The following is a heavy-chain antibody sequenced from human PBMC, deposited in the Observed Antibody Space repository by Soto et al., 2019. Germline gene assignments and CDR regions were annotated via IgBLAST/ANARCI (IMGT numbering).Heavy chain of an antibody. CDR1: GDSISSGYY. CDR3: ARGRAEYSFDY. J-gene: IGHJ4*02. V-gene: IGHV4-38-2*01. CDR2: IYHSGTT. D-gene: IGHD6-6*01. Sequence: SETLSLTCAVSGDSISSGYYWAWIRRPPGKGLEWIGSIYHSGTTYYNPSLKSRVTISVDTSRNQFSLKLSSVTAADTAVYYCARGRAEYSFDYWGQGTLVTVSS.